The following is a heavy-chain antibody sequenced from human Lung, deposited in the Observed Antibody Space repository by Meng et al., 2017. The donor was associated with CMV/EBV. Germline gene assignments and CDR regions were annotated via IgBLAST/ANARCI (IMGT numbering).Heavy chain of an antibody. CDR2: IIPIYGTA. Sequence: SXXVSXKASGGTFRSYAINWVRQAPGQGLEWMGGIIPIYGTANYGQKFQGRVTITTDESTSTVYMEMSSLRSEDTAVYYCARDLRAIPSGYYYYYYYGMDVWGQGTTVTVSS. CDR3: ARDLRAIPSGYYYYYYYGMDV. J-gene: IGHJ6*02. D-gene: IGHD3-3*01. V-gene: IGHV1-69*05. CDR1: GGTFRSYA.